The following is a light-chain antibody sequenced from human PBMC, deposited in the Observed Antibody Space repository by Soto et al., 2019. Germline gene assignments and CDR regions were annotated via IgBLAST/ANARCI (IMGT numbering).Light chain of an antibody. CDR1: SSNLGAGYD. V-gene: IGLV1-40*01. J-gene: IGLJ3*02. CDR2: GNR. CDR3: QAYDYSFTASV. Sequence: QAVVTQPPSVSGAPGQRVTISCTGNSSNLGAGYDVHWYQQLPGVAPKLVIFGNRNRPSGVPERFSGSKSGTSASLAITGLQAEDEADYYYQAYDYSFTASVFGGGTKLTVL.